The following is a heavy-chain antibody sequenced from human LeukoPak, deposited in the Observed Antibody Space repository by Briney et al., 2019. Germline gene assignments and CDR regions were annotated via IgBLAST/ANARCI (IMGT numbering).Heavy chain of an antibody. J-gene: IGHJ6*02. CDR3: ASSPGGYYYYYGMDV. CDR1: GYTFTSYA. Sequence: GASVKVSCKASGYTFTSYAMHWVRQAPRQRLEWMGWINAGNGNTKYSQKFQGRVTITRDTSASTAYMELSSLRSEDTAVYYCASSPGGYYYYYGMDVWGQGTTVTVSS. CDR2: INAGNGNT. V-gene: IGHV1-3*01. D-gene: IGHD1-1*01.